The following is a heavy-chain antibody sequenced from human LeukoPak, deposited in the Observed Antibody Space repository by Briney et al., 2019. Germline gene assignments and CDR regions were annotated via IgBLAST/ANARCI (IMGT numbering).Heavy chain of an antibody. CDR3: ARGITFGGVIVDDAFDI. CDR2: IYYSGST. V-gene: IGHV4-39*01. Sequence: SETLSLTCIVSGASISSSSYHWGWVRQPPGKDLEWIGSIYYSGSTYYNPSLKSRVTISVDTSKNQFSLKLSSVTAADTAVYYCARGITFGGVIVDDAFDIWGQGTMVTVSS. J-gene: IGHJ3*02. CDR1: GASISSSSYH. D-gene: IGHD3-16*02.